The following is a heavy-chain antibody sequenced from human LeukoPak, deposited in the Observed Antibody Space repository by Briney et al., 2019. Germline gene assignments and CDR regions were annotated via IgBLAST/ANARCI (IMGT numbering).Heavy chain of an antibody. Sequence: SETLSLTCTVSGGSISSYYWSWILQPPGKGLEWIGYIYYSGSTNYNPSLKSRVTISRDTSKNQFSLKLRSVTAADAAMYYCTSGGMVSGDYWGHGTLFTVSS. CDR3: TSGGMVSGDY. D-gene: IGHD2-8*01. V-gene: IGHV4-59*01. J-gene: IGHJ4*01. CDR1: GGSISSYY. CDR2: IYYSGST.